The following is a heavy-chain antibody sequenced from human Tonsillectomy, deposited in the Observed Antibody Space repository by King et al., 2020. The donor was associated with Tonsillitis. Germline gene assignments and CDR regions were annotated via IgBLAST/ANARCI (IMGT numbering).Heavy chain of an antibody. CDR3: TFYDDLDSRRRAFDI. V-gene: IGHV1-18*01. Sequence: QLVQSGAEVKKPGASVKVSCKASGYTFTSYGISWVRKAPGQGLEWSGWISAYNGNTNYAQKLHGRVTMTTDTSTSTAYMELRSLRSDDTAVYYCTFYDDLDSRRRAFDIWGQGTMVTVSS. D-gene: IGHD2/OR15-2a*01. CDR1: GYTFTSYG. CDR2: ISAYNGNT. J-gene: IGHJ3*02.